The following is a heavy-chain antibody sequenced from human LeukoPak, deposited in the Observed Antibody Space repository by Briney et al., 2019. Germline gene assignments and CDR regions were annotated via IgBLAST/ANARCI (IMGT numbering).Heavy chain of an antibody. J-gene: IGHJ4*02. D-gene: IGHD3-10*01. CDR1: GFTFSSYA. Sequence: PGGSLRLSCAASGFTFSSYAMHWVRQAPGKGLEWVAVISYDGSNKYYADSVKGRFTISRDNSKNTLYLQMNSLRAEDTAVYYCARDRALLWFGELDYWGQGTLVTVSP. V-gene: IGHV3-30-3*01. CDR3: ARDRALLWFGELDY. CDR2: ISYDGSNK.